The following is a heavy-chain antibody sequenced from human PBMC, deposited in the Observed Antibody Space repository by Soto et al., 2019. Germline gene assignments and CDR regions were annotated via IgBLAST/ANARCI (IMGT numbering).Heavy chain of an antibody. Sequence: GGSLRLSCAASGFTFSSYAMHWVRQAPGKGLEWVAVISYDGSNKYYADSVKGRFTISRDNSKNTLYLQMNSLRAEGTAVYYCARDLWYYYDSSGYIWFDPWGQGTLVTVSS. J-gene: IGHJ5*02. D-gene: IGHD3-22*01. CDR3: ARDLWYYYDSSGYIWFDP. CDR2: ISYDGSNK. V-gene: IGHV3-30-3*01. CDR1: GFTFSSYA.